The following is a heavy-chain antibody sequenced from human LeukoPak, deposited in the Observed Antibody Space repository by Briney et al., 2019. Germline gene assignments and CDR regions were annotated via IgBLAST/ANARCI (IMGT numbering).Heavy chain of an antibody. CDR1: GYTFTSYA. V-gene: IGHV1-3*01. CDR2: INAGNGNT. CDR3: ARGQIIAARNWFDP. Sequence: ASVKVSCKASGYTFTSYATHWVRQAPGQRLEWMGWINAGNGNTKYSQKFQGRVTITRDTSASTAYMELSSLRSEDTAVYYCARGQIIAARNWFDPWGQGTLVTVSS. D-gene: IGHD6-13*01. J-gene: IGHJ5*02.